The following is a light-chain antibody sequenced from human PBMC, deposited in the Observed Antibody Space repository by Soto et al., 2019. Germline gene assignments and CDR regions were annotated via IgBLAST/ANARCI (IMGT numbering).Light chain of an antibody. V-gene: IGLV2-14*03. Sequence: QSALTQPASVSGAPGQSIAISCTGTSSDGGCYNYVSWYQHHPGKAPKLMVYDVSNRPSGVSNRFSGSKSGDTASLTISGLQAEDEADYYCSSYPSSSTYVFGTGTKLTVL. CDR1: SSDGGCYNY. CDR3: SSYPSSSTYV. CDR2: DVS. J-gene: IGLJ1*01.